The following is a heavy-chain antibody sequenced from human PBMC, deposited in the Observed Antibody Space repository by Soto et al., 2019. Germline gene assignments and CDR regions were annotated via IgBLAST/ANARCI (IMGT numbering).Heavy chain of an antibody. Sequence: VSVKVYCNASGYTFSSYGISLVRQAPGQGLEWMGWISAYNGNTNYAQKLQGRVTMTTDTSTSTAYMELRSLRSDDTAVYYCARDYSGSYYFDYWGQGTLVTVSS. J-gene: IGHJ4*02. CDR1: GYTFSSYG. D-gene: IGHD1-26*01. CDR2: ISAYNGNT. CDR3: ARDYSGSYYFDY. V-gene: IGHV1-18*01.